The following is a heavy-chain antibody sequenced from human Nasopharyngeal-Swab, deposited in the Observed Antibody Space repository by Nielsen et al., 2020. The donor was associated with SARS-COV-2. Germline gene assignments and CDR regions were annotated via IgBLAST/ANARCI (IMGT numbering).Heavy chain of an antibody. Sequence: SETLSLTCAVYGGSFSAYYWSWISQPPGKGLEWIGEINHSGSTNCNPSLKHRVTISVDTSKNQFSLKLSSVTAADTAVYYCARVGYYDSSGYSYYFDYWGQGTLVTVSS. CDR2: INHSGST. CDR3: ARVGYYDSSGYSYYFDY. CDR1: GGSFSAYY. V-gene: IGHV4-34*01. D-gene: IGHD3-22*01. J-gene: IGHJ4*02.